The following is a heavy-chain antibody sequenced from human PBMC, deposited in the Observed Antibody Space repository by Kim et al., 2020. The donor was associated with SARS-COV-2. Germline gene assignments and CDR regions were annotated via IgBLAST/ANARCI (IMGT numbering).Heavy chain of an antibody. CDR2: IYYSGST. D-gene: IGHD3-10*01. Sequence: SETLSLTCTVSGGSISSGGYYWSWIRQHPGKGLEWIGYIYYSGSTYYNPSLKSRVTISVDTSKNQFSLKLSSVTAADTAVYYCARDSSKEGYGSGSYRPPDAFDIWGQGTMVTVSS. J-gene: IGHJ3*02. CDR3: ARDSSKEGYGSGSYRPPDAFDI. CDR1: GGSISSGGYY. V-gene: IGHV4-31*03.